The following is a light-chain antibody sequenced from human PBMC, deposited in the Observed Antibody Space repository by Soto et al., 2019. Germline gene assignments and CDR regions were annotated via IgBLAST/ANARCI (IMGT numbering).Light chain of an antibody. CDR3: QQYDSSPLT. CDR1: QSFSNSY. V-gene: IGKV3-20*01. CDR2: GAS. Sequence: EIVLTQSPGTLSLAPGERATLSCRAIQSFSNSYLAWYQQKPGQAPRLFIYGASRRATGIPDRFSASGSGTDFTLTISRLEPDDFAVYYCQQYDSSPLTFGGGTKV. J-gene: IGKJ4*01.